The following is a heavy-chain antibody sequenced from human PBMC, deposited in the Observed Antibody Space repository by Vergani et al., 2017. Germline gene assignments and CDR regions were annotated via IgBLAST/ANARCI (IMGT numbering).Heavy chain of an antibody. CDR1: GFMFSNYW. CDR2: IKQDGSAK. CDR3: SMSGYCANRVCHMIYYYLLHV. Sequence: EVQLVESGGGLVQPGGSLRLSCAASGFMFSNYWMNWVRQAPGKGLEWVANIKQDGSAKYYVDSVRGRFTISRDNAKNSLYLQMNSLRAADTAVDYCSMSGYCANRVCHMIYYYLLHVWGKGTAVADSS. V-gene: IGHV3-7*01. J-gene: IGHJ6*03. D-gene: IGHD2-8*01.